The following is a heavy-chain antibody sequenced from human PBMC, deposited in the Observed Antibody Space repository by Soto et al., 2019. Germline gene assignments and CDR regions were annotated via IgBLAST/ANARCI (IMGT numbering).Heavy chain of an antibody. D-gene: IGHD4-17*01. CDR1: GFTFSGFG. Sequence: QVQLVESGGGVVQPGTSLRLSCEASGFTFSGFGIHWVRQAPGKGLEWVAVIWYDGSKKYYADCVKGRFTISRDNSKNALYLQMNILRAEDTAVYYCARCGGGSYGGNSAHFDIWGQGTLVTVSS. CDR2: IWYDGSKK. V-gene: IGHV3-33*01. CDR3: ARCGGGSYGGNSAHFDI. J-gene: IGHJ3*02.